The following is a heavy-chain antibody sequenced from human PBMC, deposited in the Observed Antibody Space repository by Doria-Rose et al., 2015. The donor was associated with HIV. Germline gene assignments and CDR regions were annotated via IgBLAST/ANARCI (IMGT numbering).Heavy chain of an antibody. V-gene: IGHV1-3*01. D-gene: IGHD6-13*01. Sequence: SLTDSCKTSGYTFSAYAIHWVRQAPGQRLEWMGWLNVGNGDTRYSRKFQDRVTITSDTSANTGYMALSSLRSEDTAVYYCARIHSLSSSSLGHWGQGTLVTVST. CDR1: GYTFSAYA. CDR2: LNVGNGDT. J-gene: IGHJ4*02. CDR3: ARIHSLSSSSLGH.